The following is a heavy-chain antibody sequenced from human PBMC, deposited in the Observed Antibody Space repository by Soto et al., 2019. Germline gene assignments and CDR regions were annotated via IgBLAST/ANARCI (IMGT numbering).Heavy chain of an antibody. CDR2: ISAYNGNT. J-gene: IGHJ4*02. D-gene: IGHD6-19*01. CDR1: GYTFTSYG. V-gene: IGHV1-18*01. Sequence: ASVKVSCKASGYTFTSYGISWVRQAPGQGLEWMGWISAYNGNTNYAQKLQGRVTMTTDTSTSTAYMELRSLRSDDTAVYYCARAQGIAVAGGFDYWGQGTLVTVSS. CDR3: ARAQGIAVAGGFDY.